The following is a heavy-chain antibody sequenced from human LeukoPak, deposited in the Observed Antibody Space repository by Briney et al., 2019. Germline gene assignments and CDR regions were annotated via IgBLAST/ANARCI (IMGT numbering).Heavy chain of an antibody. V-gene: IGHV5-51*01. CDR3: ASRGGGSESHFDY. Sequence: GESLKISCKGSGYSFTNYWIGWARQMPGKGLEWMGIIYPGDSDTRYSPSFQGQVTISADKSISTAYLQWGSLKSSDSAMYYCASRGGGSESHFDYWGQGTLVTVSS. D-gene: IGHD1-26*01. J-gene: IGHJ4*02. CDR2: IYPGDSDT. CDR1: GYSFTNYW.